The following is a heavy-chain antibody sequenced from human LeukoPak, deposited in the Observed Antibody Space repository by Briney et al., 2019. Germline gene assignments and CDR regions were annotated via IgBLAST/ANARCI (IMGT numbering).Heavy chain of an antibody. V-gene: IGHV3-23*01. D-gene: IGHD3-10*01. Sequence: GGSLRLSCAASGFTFSNYEMNWVRQAPGKGLEWVSGISPSGDILYYADSVKGQFTISRDNFKNTVYLQMNSLRAEDTAVYYCAKEGGGSSGPWTYYFDYWGQGTLVTVSS. CDR1: GFTFSNYE. CDR3: AKEGGGSSGPWTYYFDY. J-gene: IGHJ4*02. CDR2: ISPSGDIL.